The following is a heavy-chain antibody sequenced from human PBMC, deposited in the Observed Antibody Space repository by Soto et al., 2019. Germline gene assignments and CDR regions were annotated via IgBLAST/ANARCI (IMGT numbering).Heavy chain of an antibody. V-gene: IGHV3-74*01. CDR2: INTDGSST. CDR3: AKRGLATFGLSY. D-gene: IGHD3-3*02. J-gene: IGHJ4*02. Sequence: EVQLVESGGGLVQPGGSLRLSCAGSGFTFSSFWMHWVRQAPGHGLVWVSRINTDGSSTSYADSVKGRFTISSDDAKHRLYLQMNRLRVEDTAMYCCAKRGLATFGLSYGGQGTLVTVSS. CDR1: GFTFSSFW.